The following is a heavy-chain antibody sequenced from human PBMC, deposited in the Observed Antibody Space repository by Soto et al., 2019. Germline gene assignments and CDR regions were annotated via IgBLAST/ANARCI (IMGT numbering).Heavy chain of an antibody. J-gene: IGHJ2*01. Sequence: QITLKESGPTLVKPTQTLTLTCTFSGFSLSTSGVGVGWIRQPPGKALEWLALIYWDDDKRYSPSLKSRLTSTKDTSKNQVVLTITNMDPVDTATYYCARLLSSSWTGVYWYFDLWGRGTLVTVAS. CDR1: GFSLSTSGVG. CDR2: IYWDDDK. V-gene: IGHV2-5*02. D-gene: IGHD6-13*01. CDR3: ARLLSSSWTGVYWYFDL.